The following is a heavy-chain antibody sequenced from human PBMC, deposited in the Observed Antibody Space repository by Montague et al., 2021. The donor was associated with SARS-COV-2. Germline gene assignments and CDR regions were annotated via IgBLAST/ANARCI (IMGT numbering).Heavy chain of an antibody. D-gene: IGHD5-24*01. V-gene: IGHV4-39*02. J-gene: IGHJ6*02. CDR1: GGSISSSTYY. Sequence: SETLSLTCNVSGGSISSSTYYWGWIRQPPGKGLEWIGYLYNGGTTYYSPSLKSRVTISVDTSKNHFSLNMASVTAADTAVYYCARTSKLRQSSSGNYFYHAIDVWGQGTMVTVSS. CDR2: LYNGGTT. CDR3: ARTSKLRQSSSGNYFYHAIDV.